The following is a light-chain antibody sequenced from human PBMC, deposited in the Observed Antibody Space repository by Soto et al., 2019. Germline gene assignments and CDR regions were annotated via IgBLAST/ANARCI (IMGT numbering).Light chain of an antibody. CDR2: SNT. J-gene: IGLJ1*01. Sequence: QPVLTQPPSASVTPGQRGSISCSGGSSNIGRNTVNWYQQVPGTAPKLLIYSNTQRPSGVPDRLSGSKSGTSASLAISGLQSEDEADYYCEAWDDSLNGRVFGTGTKVTVL. V-gene: IGLV1-44*01. CDR1: SSNIGRNT. CDR3: EAWDDSLNGRV.